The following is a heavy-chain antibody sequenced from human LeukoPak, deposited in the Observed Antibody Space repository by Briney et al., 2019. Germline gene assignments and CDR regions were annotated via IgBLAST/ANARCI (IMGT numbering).Heavy chain of an antibody. D-gene: IGHD3-9*01. CDR3: AGGTGFIIKD. CDR2: IYSGGST. V-gene: IGHV3-53*01. CDR1: GFTVSSNY. Sequence: GGSLRLSCAASGFTVSSNYMSWVRQAPGKGLEWVSVIYSGGSTYYADSVKGRFTISRDNAKNSLYLQMNNLRVEDTAMYYCAGGTGFIIKDWGQGTLVTVSS. J-gene: IGHJ4*02.